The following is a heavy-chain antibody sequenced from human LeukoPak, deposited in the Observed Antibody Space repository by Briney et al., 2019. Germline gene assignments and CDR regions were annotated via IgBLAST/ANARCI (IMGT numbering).Heavy chain of an antibody. Sequence: SQTLSLTCTVSGGSISSGGYYWSWIRQHPGKGLEWIGYIYYSGSTNYNPSLKSRVTISVDTSKNQFSLKLSSVTVADTAVYYCAKIISDWSRGAFDIWGQGTMVTVSS. V-gene: IGHV4-31*03. CDR3: AKIISDWSRGAFDI. D-gene: IGHD6-19*01. CDR2: IYYSGST. CDR1: GGSISSGGYY. J-gene: IGHJ3*02.